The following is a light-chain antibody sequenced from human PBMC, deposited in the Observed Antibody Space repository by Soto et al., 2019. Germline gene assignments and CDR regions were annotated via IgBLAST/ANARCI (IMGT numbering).Light chain of an antibody. CDR2: DAS. CDR1: QDISNY. J-gene: IGKJ4*01. CDR3: QQYDNLPPLT. Sequence: DIQMTQSPSSLSASVGDRVTITCQASQDISNYLNWYQQKPGKAPNLLIYDASNLETGVPPRCSGSSSCTNVISTIISLQPEDIATYYCQQYDNLPPLTFGGGTKVEIK. V-gene: IGKV1-33*01.